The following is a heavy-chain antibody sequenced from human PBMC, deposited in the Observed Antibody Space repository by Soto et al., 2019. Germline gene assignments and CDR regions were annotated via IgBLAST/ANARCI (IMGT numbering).Heavy chain of an antibody. CDR2: VNPNSGGT. V-gene: IGHV1-2*04. CDR3: ARDDREFSGFDP. CDR1: GYTFTGYY. D-gene: IGHD3-22*01. J-gene: IGHJ5*02. Sequence: ASVKVSCKASGYTFTGYYMHWVRQAPGQGLEWMGWVNPNSGGTNYAQKFQGWVTMTRDTSISTAYMELSRLRSDDTAVYYCARDDREFSGFDPWGQGTLVTVSS.